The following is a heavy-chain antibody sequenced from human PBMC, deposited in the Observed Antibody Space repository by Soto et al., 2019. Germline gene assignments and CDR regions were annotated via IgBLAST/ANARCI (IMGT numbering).Heavy chain of an antibody. CDR3: EKIPLELESSDF. D-gene: IGHD1-7*01. CDR2: IIGSGGTT. J-gene: IGHJ4*02. Sequence: GGSLRLSCTASGFIFRNYVMTWVRQAPGKGLEWVSSIIGSGGTTYYTDSVKGRFTISRDNSKNTLFLQINSLRAEDTAVYYCEKIPLELESSDFWSQGLLLTLSS. V-gene: IGHV3-23*01. CDR1: GFIFRNYV.